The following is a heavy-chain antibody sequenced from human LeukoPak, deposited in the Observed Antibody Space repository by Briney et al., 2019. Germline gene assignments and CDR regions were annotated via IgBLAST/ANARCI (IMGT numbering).Heavy chain of an antibody. CDR3: ARSREYYFEV. J-gene: IGHJ2*01. D-gene: IGHD6-6*01. CDR2: INGINTI. CDR1: GFTFNIYS. Sequence: GGSLRLSCAASGFTFNIYSMNWVRQAPGKGLEWISYINGINTIYYAESVKGRFTISRDNAKNSLYLQMDSLRAEDTALYYCARSREYYFEVWGRGTPVTVSS. V-gene: IGHV3-48*04.